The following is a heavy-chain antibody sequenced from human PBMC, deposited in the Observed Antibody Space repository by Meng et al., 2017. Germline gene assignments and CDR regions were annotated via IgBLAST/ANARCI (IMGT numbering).Heavy chain of an antibody. J-gene: IGHJ4*02. Sequence: QGQQRESGPGLLKPSQTLSLTCTVSGGSISSGGYYWSWIRQHPGKGLEWIGYIYYSGSTYYNPSLKSRVTISVDTSKNQFSLKLSSVTAADTAVYYCARCADYGDYEEYYFDYWGQGTLVTVSS. CDR3: ARCADYGDYEEYYFDY. CDR1: GGSISSGGYY. CDR2: IYYSGST. V-gene: IGHV4-31*03. D-gene: IGHD4-17*01.